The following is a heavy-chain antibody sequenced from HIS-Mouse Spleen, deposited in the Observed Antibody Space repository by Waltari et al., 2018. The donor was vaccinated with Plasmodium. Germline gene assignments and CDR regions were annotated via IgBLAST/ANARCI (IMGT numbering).Heavy chain of an antibody. Sequence: EVQLVESGGGLIQPGGSLRLSCAASGFTVSSNYMSWVRQAPGKGLEGVSGIYSGCRTYYADSVKGRFTISRDNAKNTLYRQMNSLRAEDTAVYYCASKTTVTNHAFDIWGQGTMVTVSS. J-gene: IGHJ3*02. CDR3: ASKTTVTNHAFDI. CDR1: GFTVSSNY. CDR2: IYSGCRT. D-gene: IGHD4-17*01. V-gene: IGHV3-53*01.